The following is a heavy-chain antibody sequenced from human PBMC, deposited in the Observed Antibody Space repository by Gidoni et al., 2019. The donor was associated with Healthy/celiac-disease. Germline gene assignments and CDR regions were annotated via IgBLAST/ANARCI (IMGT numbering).Heavy chain of an antibody. Sequence: EVQLVESGGGLVQHGGSLRLACAASGCTFRRYWMSWVRQDPGKGLGWVANIKQEGGEKYYVDSVKGRFTISRDNAKNSLYLQMNSLRAEDTVVYYCAREAIVGDAFDIWGQGTMVTVSS. CDR3: AREAIVGDAFDI. J-gene: IGHJ3*02. CDR2: IKQEGGEK. V-gene: IGHV3-7*01. CDR1: GCTFRRYW. D-gene: IGHD1-26*01.